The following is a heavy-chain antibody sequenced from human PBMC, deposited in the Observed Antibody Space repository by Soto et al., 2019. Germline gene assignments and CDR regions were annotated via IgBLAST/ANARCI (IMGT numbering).Heavy chain of an antibody. J-gene: IGHJ3*02. CDR2: IYHSGST. D-gene: IGHD5-18*01. CDR3: ARAKRQPSFFTAMVNGAFDI. CDR1: GGSISSGAYS. Sequence: SETLSLTCTVSGGSISSGAYSWSWIRQPPGKGLEWIGYIYHSGSTYYIPSLKSRVTISVDRSKNQFSLKLSSVTAADTAVYYCARAKRQPSFFTAMVNGAFDIWGQGTMVTVSS. V-gene: IGHV4-30-2*01.